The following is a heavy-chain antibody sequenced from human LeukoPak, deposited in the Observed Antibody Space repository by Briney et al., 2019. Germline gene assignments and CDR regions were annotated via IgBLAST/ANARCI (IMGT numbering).Heavy chain of an antibody. J-gene: IGHJ4*02. CDR3: AKSGLNRFDY. Sequence: GGSLRLSCAASRFSFSDYNMNWVRQAPGKGLEWVSSISSSSSYIYYADSVKGRFTISRDNSKNTLYLQMNSLRAEDTAVYYCAKSGLNRFDYWGQGTLVTVSS. V-gene: IGHV3-21*04. CDR1: RFSFSDYN. D-gene: IGHD2-15*01. CDR2: ISSSSSYI.